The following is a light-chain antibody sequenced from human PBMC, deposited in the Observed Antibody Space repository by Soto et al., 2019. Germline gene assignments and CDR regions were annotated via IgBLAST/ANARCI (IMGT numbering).Light chain of an antibody. V-gene: IGKV3-11*01. Sequence: EIVMTQSPATLSVSPGERATLSCRASQSVRRNLAWYQHKPGQAPTLLIYDASTRATGIPARFSGSGSGTDFILTISSLEPEDFAIYYCQQRSNWITFGQGTRLEIK. CDR3: QQRSNWIT. CDR2: DAS. J-gene: IGKJ5*01. CDR1: QSVRRN.